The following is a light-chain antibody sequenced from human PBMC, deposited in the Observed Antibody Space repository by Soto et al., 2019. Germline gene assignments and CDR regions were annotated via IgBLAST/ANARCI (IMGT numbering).Light chain of an antibody. CDR1: QSISKW. CDR2: DAS. V-gene: IGKV1-5*01. CDR3: QQYDARPFT. J-gene: IGKJ3*01. Sequence: DILMTQSPSILSASVGDTVTITCRASQSISKWVAWYQQRAGKAPTALIFDASNSEKGVPSRFSGSGSGTEFTLIISGLQPEDFATYYCQQYDARPFTFGPGTKVDLK.